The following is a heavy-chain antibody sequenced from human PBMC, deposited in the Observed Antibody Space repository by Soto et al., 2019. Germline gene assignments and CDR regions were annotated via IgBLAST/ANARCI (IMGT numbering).Heavy chain of an antibody. CDR1: GGSISSRGSMSGRSFY. V-gene: IGHV4-39*01. CDR3: ASHRTFWPFDY. Sequence: PSETLSLTCTVSGGSISSRGSMSGRSFYWGWMRQPPGKGLEWIASISYSDGSFYNSPLKSRLTISVDTSKNQFSLSLRSVTAADTAVYYCASHRTFWPFDYWGQGTVVTVSS. D-gene: IGHD2-8*01. J-gene: IGHJ4*02. CDR2: ISYSDGS.